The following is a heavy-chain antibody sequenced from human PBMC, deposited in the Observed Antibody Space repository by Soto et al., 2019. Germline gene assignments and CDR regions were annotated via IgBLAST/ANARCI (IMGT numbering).Heavy chain of an antibody. Sequence: PGGSLRLSCAASGFTFSSYSMNWVRQAPGKGLEWVSSISSSTSYIYYADSVKGRFTISRDNAKNSLYLQMNSLRAEDTAVYYCARDHRVTIFGVVSYYYYGMDVWGQGTTVTVSS. J-gene: IGHJ6*02. CDR2: ISSSTSYI. CDR3: ARDHRVTIFGVVSYYYYGMDV. V-gene: IGHV3-21*01. D-gene: IGHD3-3*01. CDR1: GFTFSSYS.